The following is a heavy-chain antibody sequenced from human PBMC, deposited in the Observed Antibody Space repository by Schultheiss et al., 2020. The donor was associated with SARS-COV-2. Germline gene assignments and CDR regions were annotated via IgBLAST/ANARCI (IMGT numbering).Heavy chain of an antibody. CDR2: ISGSGGST. J-gene: IGHJ4*02. V-gene: IGHV3-23*01. CDR1: GFTFSSYW. D-gene: IGHD6-19*01. Sequence: GGSLRLSCAASGFTFSSYWMHWVRQAPGKGLVWVSAISGSGGSTYYADSVKGRFTISRDNSKNTLYLQMSSLRAEDTAVYYCAKVEDTDYSSPFDYWGQGTLVTVSS. CDR3: AKVEDTDYSSPFDY.